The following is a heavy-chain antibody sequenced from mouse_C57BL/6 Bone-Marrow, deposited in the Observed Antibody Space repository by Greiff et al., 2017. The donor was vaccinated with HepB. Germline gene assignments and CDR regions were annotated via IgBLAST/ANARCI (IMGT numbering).Heavy chain of an antibody. CDR2: IYPGSGNT. CDR1: GYTFTDYY. J-gene: IGHJ2*01. V-gene: IGHV1-76*01. Sequence: VQLQQSGAELVRPGASVKLSCKASGYTFTDYYINWVKQRPGQGLEWIARIYPGSGNTYYNEKFKGKATLTAEKSSSTAYMQLSSLTSEDSAVYFCAIYYSFDYWGQGTTLTVSS. CDR3: AIYYSFDY. D-gene: IGHD2-12*01.